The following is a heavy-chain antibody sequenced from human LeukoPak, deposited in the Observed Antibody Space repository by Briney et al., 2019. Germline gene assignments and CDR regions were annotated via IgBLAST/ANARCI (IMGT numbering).Heavy chain of an antibody. D-gene: IGHD6-6*01. J-gene: IGHJ6*03. CDR3: ARTIAARPYYYYYYYMDV. Sequence: PSETLSLTCTVSGGSISSGSYYWSWLRQPPGKGLEWIGYIYYSGSTNYNPSLKSRVTISVDTSKNQFSLKLSSVTAADTAVYYCARTIAARPYYYYYYYMDVWGKGTTVTVSS. CDR2: IYYSGST. CDR1: GGSISSGSYY. V-gene: IGHV4-61*01.